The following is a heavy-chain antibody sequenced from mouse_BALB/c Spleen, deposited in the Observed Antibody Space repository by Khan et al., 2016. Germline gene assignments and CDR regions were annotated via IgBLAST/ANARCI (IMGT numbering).Heavy chain of an antibody. CDR1: GYTFTNYG. V-gene: IGHV9-3*02. CDR3: ARDGYYAGEY. CDR2: INTNTGEP. D-gene: IGHD2-3*01. Sequence: QIQLVQSGPELKKPGETVKISCKASGYTFTNYGMNWVKQAPGKGLKWMGWINTNTGEPTYAEEFKGRFAFSLETSASTAYLQINNLTNEDTATYFCARDGYYAGEYWGRGTTLTVSS. J-gene: IGHJ2*01.